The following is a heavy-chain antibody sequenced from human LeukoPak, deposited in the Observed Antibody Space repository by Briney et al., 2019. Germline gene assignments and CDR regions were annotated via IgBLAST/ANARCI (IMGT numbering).Heavy chain of an antibody. J-gene: IGHJ4*02. Sequence: ASVKVSCKASGYTFTGYYMHWVRQAPGQGLEWMGRINPNSGGTNYAQKFQGWVTMTRDTSISTAYMELSRLRSDDTAVCYCAREYCTNGVCYTRLDYWGQGTLVTVSS. CDR1: GYTFTGYY. V-gene: IGHV1-2*04. CDR2: INPNSGGT. CDR3: AREYCTNGVCYTRLDY. D-gene: IGHD2-8*01.